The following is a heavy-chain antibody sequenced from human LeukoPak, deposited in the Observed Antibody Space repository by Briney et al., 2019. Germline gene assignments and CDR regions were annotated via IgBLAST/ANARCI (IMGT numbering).Heavy chain of an antibody. CDR1: GYTFTGYY. CDR2: SNPNSGGT. J-gene: IGHJ4*02. CDR3: FTRGYDRIYDY. Sequence: ASVKVSCKASGYTFTGYYMHSVRQAPGQGLEWMGRSNPNSGGTNYAQKFQGRGTMTRDTSISTAYMELSRLRSDDRAVCYCFTRGYDRIYDYWGQGTLVTVSS. V-gene: IGHV1-2*06. D-gene: IGHD2/OR15-2a*01.